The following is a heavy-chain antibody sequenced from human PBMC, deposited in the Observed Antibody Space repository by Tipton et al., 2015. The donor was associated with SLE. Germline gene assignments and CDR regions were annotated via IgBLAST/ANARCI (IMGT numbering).Heavy chain of an antibody. J-gene: IGHJ3*02. CDR2: IWYDGSNK. CDR1: GFTFSSYG. CDR3: ARGLTGASGDAFDI. V-gene: IGHV3-33*01. D-gene: IGHD7-27*01. Sequence: SLRLSCAASGFTFSSYGMYWVRQAPGKGLEWVAVIWYDGSNKYYADSVKGRFTISRDNSKNTLYLQMNSLRAEDTAVYYCARGLTGASGDAFDIWGQGTMVTVSS.